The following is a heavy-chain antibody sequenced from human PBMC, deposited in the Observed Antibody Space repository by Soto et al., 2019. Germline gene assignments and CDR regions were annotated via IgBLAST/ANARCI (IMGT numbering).Heavy chain of an antibody. V-gene: IGHV3-64*01. CDR1: GFTLSGYA. J-gene: IGHJ6*03. CDR3: ARRARPDFYYMDV. Sequence: SGGSLRLSCAASGFTLSGYAMDWVRQAPGKGLEYVSGISSNGVGTYYANSVQGRFTISSDNSKNTVYLQMGSLRPEDMAVYYCARRARPDFYYMDVWGKGTTVTVSS. D-gene: IGHD6-6*01. CDR2: ISSNGVGT.